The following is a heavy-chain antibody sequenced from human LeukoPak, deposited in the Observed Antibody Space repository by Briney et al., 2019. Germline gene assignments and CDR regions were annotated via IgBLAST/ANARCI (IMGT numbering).Heavy chain of an antibody. Sequence: PGGSLRLSCAASGFTFSGYGMHWVRQAPGKGLEWVAFIRYDESNKYYVDSVKGRFTISRDNSKNTLYLQMNSLRAEDTAVYYCAKHDSSSYYWGQGTLVTVSS. CDR1: GFTFSGYG. D-gene: IGHD3-22*01. J-gene: IGHJ4*02. V-gene: IGHV3-30*02. CDR3: AKHDSSSYY. CDR2: IRYDESNK.